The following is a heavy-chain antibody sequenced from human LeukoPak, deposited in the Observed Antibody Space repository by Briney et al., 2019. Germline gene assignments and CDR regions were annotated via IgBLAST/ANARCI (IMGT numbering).Heavy chain of an antibody. D-gene: IGHD6-6*01. Sequence: GASVKVSCKASGHTFTGYYMHWVRQAPGQGLEWMGRINPNSGGTNYAQKFQGRVTMTRDTSISTAYMELSRLRSDDTAVYYCAIIEYSSSSVDYWGQGTLVTVSS. CDR2: INPNSGGT. J-gene: IGHJ4*02. CDR1: GHTFTGYY. CDR3: AIIEYSSSSVDY. V-gene: IGHV1-2*06.